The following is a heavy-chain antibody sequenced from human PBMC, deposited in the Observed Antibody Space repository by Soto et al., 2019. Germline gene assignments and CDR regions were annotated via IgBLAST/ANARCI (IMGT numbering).Heavy chain of an antibody. CDR1: GFTVSSNY. Sequence: EVQLVESGGGLIQPGGSLRLSCAASGFTVSSNYMSWVRQAPGKGLEWVSVIYSGGSTYYADSVKGRFTISRDNSKNTLDLQMNSLRAEDTAVYYCARDRKHYYYYGMDVWGQGTTVTVSS. V-gene: IGHV3-53*01. CDR3: ARDRKHYYYYGMDV. CDR2: IYSGGST. J-gene: IGHJ6*02.